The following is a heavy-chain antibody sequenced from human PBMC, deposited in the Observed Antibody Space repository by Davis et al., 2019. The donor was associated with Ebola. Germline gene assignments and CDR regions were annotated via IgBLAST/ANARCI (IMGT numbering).Heavy chain of an antibody. CDR3: ARVGAARSYYYYYMDV. J-gene: IGHJ6*03. CDR2: IYTSGST. CDR1: GGSISSYY. Sequence: PSETLSLTCTVSGGSISSYYWSWIRQPAGKGLEWIGHIYTSGSTNYNPSLKSRVTISVDTSKNQFSLKLSSVTAADTAVYYCARVGAARSYYYYYMDVWGKGTTVTVSS. D-gene: IGHD6-6*01. V-gene: IGHV4-4*07.